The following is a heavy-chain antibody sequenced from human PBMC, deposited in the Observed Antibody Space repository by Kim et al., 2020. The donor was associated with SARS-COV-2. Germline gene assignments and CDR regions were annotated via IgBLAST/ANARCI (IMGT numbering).Heavy chain of an antibody. CDR3: AKAKGDLWSGYPFDY. V-gene: IGHV3-9*01. J-gene: IGHJ4*02. Sequence: DSVKGRLTISRDNAKNSLYLHMNSLRAEATALYYCAKAKGDLWSGYPFDYWGQGTLVTVSS. D-gene: IGHD3-3*01.